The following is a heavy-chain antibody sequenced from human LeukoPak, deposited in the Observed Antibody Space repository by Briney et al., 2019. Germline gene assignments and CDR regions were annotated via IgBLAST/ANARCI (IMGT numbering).Heavy chain of an antibody. CDR2: ISSSSSTI. CDR1: GFTFSSYS. Sequence: GGSLRLSCAASGFTFSSYSMNWVRQAPGKELEWVSYISSSSSTIYYADSVKGRFTISRDNAKNSLYLQMNSLRAEDTAVYYCARAKVGATKAAFDIWGQGTMVTVSS. D-gene: IGHD1-26*01. V-gene: IGHV3-48*01. CDR3: ARAKVGATKAAFDI. J-gene: IGHJ3*02.